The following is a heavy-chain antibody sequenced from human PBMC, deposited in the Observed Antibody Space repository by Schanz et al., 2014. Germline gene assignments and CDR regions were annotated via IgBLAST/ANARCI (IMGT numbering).Heavy chain of an antibody. V-gene: IGHV3-30*18. CDR3: AKDSTHIDIVLVPTAIDY. Sequence: VQLVESGGGLVQPGRSLRLSCAASGFTFNSYAMTWVRQAPGKGLEWVAAMSYDGSIKYYGDSVKGRFTISRDNSKNTLYLHMNTLRSEDTAVYYCAKDSTHIDIVLVPTAIDYWGQGTLVTVSS. J-gene: IGHJ4*02. D-gene: IGHD2-2*01. CDR2: MSYDGSIK. CDR1: GFTFNSYA.